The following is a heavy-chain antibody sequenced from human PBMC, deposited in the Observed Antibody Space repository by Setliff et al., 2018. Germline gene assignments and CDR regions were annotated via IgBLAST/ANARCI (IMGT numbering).Heavy chain of an antibody. CDR3: ARGHTSMAP. J-gene: IGHJ5*02. CDR1: GLTFRNFG. D-gene: IGHD5-18*01. V-gene: IGHV3-48*04. CDR2: ISGASSTI. Sequence: PGGSLRLSCIVSGLTFRNFGMTWVRQAPGKGLEWLSKISGASSTIYYADSVKGRFTISRDNAKNSLHLQMNSLRAEDTAVYYCARGHTSMAPWGQGTLVTVSS.